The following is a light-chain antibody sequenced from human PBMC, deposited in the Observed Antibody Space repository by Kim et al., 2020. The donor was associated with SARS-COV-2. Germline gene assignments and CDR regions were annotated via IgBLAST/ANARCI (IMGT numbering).Light chain of an antibody. Sequence: QTATLTCTRNRNNVGYEGAAWLQQHQGHPPKLLSYRNNNRPSGISDRFSASRSGNTASLTITGLQPEDETDYYCSAWDSSLSAWVFGGGTQLTVL. CDR2: RNN. V-gene: IGLV10-54*04. J-gene: IGLJ3*02. CDR3: SAWDSSLSAWV. CDR1: RNNVGYEG.